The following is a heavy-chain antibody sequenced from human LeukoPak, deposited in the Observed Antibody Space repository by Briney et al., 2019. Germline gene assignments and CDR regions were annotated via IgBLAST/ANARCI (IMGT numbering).Heavy chain of an antibody. CDR1: GYSISRGYY. D-gene: IGHD3-10*01. CDR3: ARAGWIITSGIDY. V-gene: IGHV4-38-2*01. Sequence: PSETLSLTCGVSGYSISRGYYWAWIRQPPGKGLEWIGTIYHTGSTYYTPSLGSRVTISVDTSKNVFSLSLNSVTAADTAVYYCARAGWIITSGIDYWGQGALVTVSS. CDR2: IYHTGST. J-gene: IGHJ4*02.